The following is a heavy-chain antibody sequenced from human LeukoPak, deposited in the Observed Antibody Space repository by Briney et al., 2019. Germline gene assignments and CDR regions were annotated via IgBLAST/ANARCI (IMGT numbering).Heavy chain of an antibody. D-gene: IGHD2-15*01. Sequence: ASVKVSCKASGYTFTSYAMHWVRQAPGQRLEWMGWINAGNGNTKYSQKFQGRVTITRDTSASTAYMELSSLRSEDTAVYYCARVEGYCSGGSCLTVVFAFDIWGQGTMVTVSS. J-gene: IGHJ3*02. V-gene: IGHV1-3*01. CDR2: INAGNGNT. CDR3: ARVEGYCSGGSCLTVVFAFDI. CDR1: GYTFTSYA.